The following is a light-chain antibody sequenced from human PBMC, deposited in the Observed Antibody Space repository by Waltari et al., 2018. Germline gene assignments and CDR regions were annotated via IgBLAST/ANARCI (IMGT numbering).Light chain of an antibody. Sequence: AIQMTPSPSSLSASVGDSVTIPCRASQAIRNDLGWYQQTPGRAPKLLIFAASSLQSGVPSRFSGSGSGTDFTLTITSLQPEDFATYYCLQDYNYPYTFGRGTKLEIK. CDR2: AAS. CDR3: LQDYNYPYT. CDR1: QAIRND. V-gene: IGKV1-6*01. J-gene: IGKJ2*01.